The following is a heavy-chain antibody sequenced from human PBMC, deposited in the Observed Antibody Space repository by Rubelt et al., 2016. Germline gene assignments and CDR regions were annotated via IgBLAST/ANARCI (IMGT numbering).Heavy chain of an antibody. CDR2: VNCGNGKT. CDR3: ARGGSWTSSAFDY. V-gene: IGHV1-3*01. CDR1: GYTFTDFA. J-gene: IGHJ4*02. D-gene: IGHD3/OR15-3a*01. Sequence: QVQLVQSGTEMKMPGTSVKVSCKASGYTFTDFAMQWVRQAPGQRLEWMGWVNCGNGKTRYSQNFQGRGAITRDASANTAYMELTRLRSEDTAVYYCARGGSWTSSAFDYWGQGTLVTVSS.